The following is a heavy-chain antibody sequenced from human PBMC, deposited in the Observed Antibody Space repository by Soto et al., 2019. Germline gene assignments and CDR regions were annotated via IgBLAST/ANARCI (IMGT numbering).Heavy chain of an antibody. CDR2: IDYSGST. J-gene: IGHJ4*02. V-gene: IGHV4-61*01. CDR1: GGSVNSGSYC. D-gene: IGHD1-26*01. CDR3: ARVVIGSFYDFDC. Sequence: SLTCTVFGGSVNSGSYCWSWIRQPPGKGLEWIGYIDYSGSTNYNPSLKSRVTLSVDTSENQFSLNLSSVTAADTAVYYCARVVIGSFYDFDCWGQGTLVTVSS.